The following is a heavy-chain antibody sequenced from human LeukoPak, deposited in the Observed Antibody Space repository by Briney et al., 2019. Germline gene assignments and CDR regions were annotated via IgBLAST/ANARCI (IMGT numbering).Heavy chain of an antibody. J-gene: IGHJ5*02. CDR1: TFTFSSYS. V-gene: IGHV3-21*01. Sequence: GGSLRLSCAASTFTFSSYSMNWVRQAPGKGLEWVSSISSSGSYIYYADSVKGRFTISRDNAKNSLYLQMNSLRAEDTAVYYCARTRDGYNTNWFDPWGQGTLVTVSS. CDR3: ARTRDGYNTNWFDP. CDR2: ISSSGSYI. D-gene: IGHD5-24*01.